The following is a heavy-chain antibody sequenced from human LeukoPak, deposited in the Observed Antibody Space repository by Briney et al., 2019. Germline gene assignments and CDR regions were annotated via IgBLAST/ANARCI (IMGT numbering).Heavy chain of an antibody. J-gene: IGHJ4*02. CDR1: GGSISSSSYY. D-gene: IGHD1-26*01. CDR2: IYYSGST. V-gene: IGHV4-39*07. CDR3: ARDRGRGVGAQIHYFDF. Sequence: KPSETLSLTCTVSGGSISSSSYYWGWICQPPGKGLEWIGSIYYSGSTYYNPSLKSRVTISVETSKNQFSLKLTSVTDADTAVYYCARDRGRGVGAQIHYFDFWGQGSLVTVSS.